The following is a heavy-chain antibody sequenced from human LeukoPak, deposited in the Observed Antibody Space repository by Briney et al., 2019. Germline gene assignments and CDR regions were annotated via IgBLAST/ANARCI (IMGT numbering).Heavy chain of an antibody. Sequence: GGSLRLSWAASGFTFSSYAMSWVRQPPGKGLEWVSTISGSGGRTSYADSVKGRFTISRDNFKNTLYLQMNSLSADDTAVYYCAKDGGPYSSGWYVDYWGQGTLVTVSS. J-gene: IGHJ4*02. CDR2: ISGSGGRT. CDR3: AKDGGPYSSGWYVDY. V-gene: IGHV3-23*01. D-gene: IGHD6-19*01. CDR1: GFTFSSYA.